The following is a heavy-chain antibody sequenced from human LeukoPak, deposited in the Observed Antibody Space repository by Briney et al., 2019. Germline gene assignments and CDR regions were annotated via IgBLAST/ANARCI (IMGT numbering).Heavy chain of an antibody. CDR2: ISDYNGNT. CDR3: ERVTMVWRVGGY. J-gene: IGHJ4*02. D-gene: IGHD3-10*01. Sequence: GASVKVSCKASGYTFTSYGISWVRQAPGQGLEWMGWISDYNGNTNYAQKLQGRVTMTTDTSTSTAYMELRSLRSDDTAVYYCERVTMVWRVGGYWGQGTVVTVSS. V-gene: IGHV1-18*01. CDR1: GYTFTSYG.